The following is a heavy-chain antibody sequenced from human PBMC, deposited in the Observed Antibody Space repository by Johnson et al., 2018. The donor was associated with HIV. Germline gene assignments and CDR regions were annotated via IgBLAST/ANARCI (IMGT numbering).Heavy chain of an antibody. V-gene: IGHV3-15*01. CDR3: TTDLASDAFDI. CDR2: IKSKGSGGTT. Sequence: VQLVESGGDLVKPGGSLRLSCAASGFTFSDYCMSWVRQAPGKGLEWVGRIKSKGSGGTTDYAAAVKGRFTISRDDSKNTLYLQMNSLKTEDTAVYYCTTDLASDAFDIWGQGTMVTVSS. CDR1: GFTFSDYC. J-gene: IGHJ3*02.